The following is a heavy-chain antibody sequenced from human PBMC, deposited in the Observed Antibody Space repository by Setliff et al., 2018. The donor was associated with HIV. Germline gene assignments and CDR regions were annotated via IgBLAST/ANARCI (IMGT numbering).Heavy chain of an antibody. CDR1: GGSISSGGYY. V-gene: IGHV4-31*03. CDR2: IYYSGST. CDR3: ARDTRITATGTYYFDY. D-gene: IGHD6-13*01. J-gene: IGHJ4*02. Sequence: SETLSLTCTVSGGSISSGGYYWNWIRQHPGKGLEWIGYIYYSGSTYYNPSLKSRVTISVDTSKNQFSLKLSSVTAADTAVYYCARDTRITATGTYYFDYWGQGTLVTVSS.